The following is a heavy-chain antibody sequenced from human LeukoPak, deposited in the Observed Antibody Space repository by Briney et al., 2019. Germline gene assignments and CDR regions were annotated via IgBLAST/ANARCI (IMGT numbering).Heavy chain of an antibody. D-gene: IGHD1-26*01. Sequence: SETLSLTCTVSGYSISSGYYWGWIRQPPGKGLKWIGSISHSGSTYYNPSLKSRVTISVDTSKNQFSLKLSSVTAADTAVYYCARASGGSYYDYYYYYMDVWGKGTTVTVSS. V-gene: IGHV4-38-2*02. CDR3: ARASGGSYYDYYYYYMDV. CDR2: ISHSGST. CDR1: GYSISSGYY. J-gene: IGHJ6*03.